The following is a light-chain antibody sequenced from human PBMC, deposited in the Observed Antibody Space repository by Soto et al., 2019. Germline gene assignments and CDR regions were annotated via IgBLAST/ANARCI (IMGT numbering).Light chain of an antibody. CDR1: SGHSSYI. Sequence: QPVLTQSSSASASLGSSVKFTCTLSSGHSSYIIAWHQQQPGKAPRYLMKVEPSGNYNKGSGAPDRFSGSSSGADRYLTISNLQSEDEADYYCETWDSNSRIFGGGTKLTVL. V-gene: IGLV4-60*03. CDR2: VEPSGNY. CDR3: ETWDSNSRI. J-gene: IGLJ2*01.